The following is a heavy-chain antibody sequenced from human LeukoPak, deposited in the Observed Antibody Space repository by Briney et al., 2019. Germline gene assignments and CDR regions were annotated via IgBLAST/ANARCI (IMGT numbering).Heavy chain of an antibody. Sequence: ASVKVSCKASGYTFTSYYMHWVRQAPGQGLKWMGIINPSGGSTSYAQKFQGRVTMTRDTSTSTVYMELSSLRSEDTAVYYCASYSGSYSAFDYWGQGTLVTVSS. D-gene: IGHD1-26*01. V-gene: IGHV1-46*01. CDR1: GYTFTSYY. J-gene: IGHJ4*02. CDR3: ASYSGSYSAFDY. CDR2: INPSGGST.